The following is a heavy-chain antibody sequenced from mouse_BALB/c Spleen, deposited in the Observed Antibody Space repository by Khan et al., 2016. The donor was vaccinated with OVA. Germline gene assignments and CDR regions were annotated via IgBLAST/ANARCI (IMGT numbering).Heavy chain of an antibody. J-gene: IGHJ2*01. CDR2: ISSGGSYT. D-gene: IGHD1-2*01. Sequence: EVLLVESGGGLVKPGGSLKLSCAASGFTFSSSAMSWVRQTPEQRLEWVATISSGGSYTYYPASVKGRFPISRDNARNTLYVQMSSLRSEDTAIYYCARTAWGYFDYWGQGTTLTVSS. CDR3: ARTAWGYFDY. CDR1: GFTFSSSA. V-gene: IGHV5-9-1*01.